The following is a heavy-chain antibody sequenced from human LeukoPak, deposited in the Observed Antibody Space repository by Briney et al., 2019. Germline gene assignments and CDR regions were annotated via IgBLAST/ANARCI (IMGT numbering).Heavy chain of an antibody. J-gene: IGHJ4*02. CDR2: INHSGST. CDR3: AREVLGSSGYIDY. V-gene: IGHV4-34*01. D-gene: IGHD3-22*01. CDR1: GGSFSGYY. Sequence: PSETLSLTCAVYGGSFSGYYWSWIRQPPGKGLEWIGEINHSGSTNYNPSLKSRVTISVDTSKNQFSLKLSSVTAADTAVYYCAREVLGSSGYIDYWGQGTLVTVSS.